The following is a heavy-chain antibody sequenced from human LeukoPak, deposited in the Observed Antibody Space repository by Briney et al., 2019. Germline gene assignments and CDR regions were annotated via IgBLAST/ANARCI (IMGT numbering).Heavy chain of an antibody. D-gene: IGHD2-2*01. V-gene: IGHV3-21*01. Sequence: GGSLRLSCAASGFTFSSYSMNWVRQAPGKGLEWVSSISSSSSYIYYADSVKGRFTISRDNAKNSLYLQMNSLRAEDTAVYYCAKDQGSSDGYYYYGMDVWGQGTTVTVSS. CDR1: GFTFSSYS. CDR2: ISSSSSYI. CDR3: AKDQGSSDGYYYYGMDV. J-gene: IGHJ6*02.